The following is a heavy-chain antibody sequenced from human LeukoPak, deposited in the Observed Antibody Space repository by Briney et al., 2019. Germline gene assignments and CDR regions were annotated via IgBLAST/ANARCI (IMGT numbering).Heavy chain of an antibody. CDR2: ISYDGSNK. CDR3: AKDLGHELDSGMDV. J-gene: IGHJ6*02. V-gene: IGHV3-30*18. Sequence: GGSLRLSCAASGFTFSSYGMHWVRQAPGKGLEWVVVISYDGSNKYYADSVKGRFTISRDNSKNTLYLQMNSLRAEDTAVYYCAKDLGHELDSGMDVWGQGTTVTVSS. CDR1: GFTFSSYG. D-gene: IGHD1-26*01.